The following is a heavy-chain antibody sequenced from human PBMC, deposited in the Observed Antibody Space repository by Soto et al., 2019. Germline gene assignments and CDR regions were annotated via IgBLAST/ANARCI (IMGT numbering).Heavy chain of an antibody. CDR3: ARSHFEVVAAPRYYSSGMDV. V-gene: IGHV3-30-3*01. CDR2: ISYDGSNK. CDR1: GFTFSSYA. J-gene: IGHJ6*02. Sequence: QVQLVESGGGVVQPGRSLRLSCAASGFTFSSYAMHWVRQAPGKGLEWVAVISYDGSNKYYADSVKGRFTISRDNSKNSLYRQMNGLSAVDTAVNFFARSHFEVVAAPRYYSSGMDVGGQGPTVTVSS. D-gene: IGHD2-15*01.